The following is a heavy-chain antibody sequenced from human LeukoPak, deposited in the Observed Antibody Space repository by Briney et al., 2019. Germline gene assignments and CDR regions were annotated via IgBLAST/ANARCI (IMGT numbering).Heavy chain of an antibody. Sequence: PGGSLRLSCAASGFAFSGPAMHWVRQTSGKGLEWVCHIRSKANNYATAYAASVKVRFTISRGDSKNTAYLQMNSLKTEDTAVYYCTRRLVSAGLDFDYWGQGTLVTVSS. D-gene: IGHD2-2*01. CDR2: IRSKANNYAT. V-gene: IGHV3-73*01. CDR1: GFAFSGPA. J-gene: IGHJ4*02. CDR3: TRRLVSAGLDFDY.